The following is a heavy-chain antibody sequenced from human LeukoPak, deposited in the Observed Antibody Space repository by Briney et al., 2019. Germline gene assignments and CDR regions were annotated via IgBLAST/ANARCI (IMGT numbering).Heavy chain of an antibody. CDR1: GFTFSSYA. J-gene: IGHJ4*02. CDR3: ARDFGSCSSTSCYTFFDY. D-gene: IGHD2-2*02. V-gene: IGHV3-30*04. CDR2: ISYDGSNK. Sequence: GGSLRLSCAASGFTFSSYAMHWVRQAPGKGLEWVAVISYDGSNKYYADSVKGRFTISRDNSKNTLYPQMNSLRAEDTAVYYCARDFGSCSSTSCYTFFDYWGQGTLVTVSS.